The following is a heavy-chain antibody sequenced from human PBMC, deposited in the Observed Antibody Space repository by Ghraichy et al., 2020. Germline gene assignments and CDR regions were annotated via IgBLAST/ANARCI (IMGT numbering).Heavy chain of an antibody. Sequence: SETLSLTCTVSGGSISSSSYYWGWIRQPPGKGLEWIGSIHYSGSTYYNPSLKSRVTISVDTSKNQFSLKLSSVTAADTAVYYCARPVVVAARFDPWGQGTLVTVSS. CDR1: GGSISSSSYY. CDR3: ARPVVVAARFDP. J-gene: IGHJ5*02. D-gene: IGHD2-15*01. V-gene: IGHV4-39*01. CDR2: IHYSGST.